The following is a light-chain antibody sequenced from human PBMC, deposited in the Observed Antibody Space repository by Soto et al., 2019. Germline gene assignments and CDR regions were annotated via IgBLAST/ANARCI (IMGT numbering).Light chain of an antibody. CDR1: MRDVGAYNL. CDR3: SSYTSKSSLI. Sequence: QSAVTQPASVSGSPGQSITISCAGTMRDVGAYNLVSWYQQHPGRAPQLIIYEVRNRPSGISFRFSGSKSGNTASLTISGLQAEDEADYYCSSYTSKSSLIFGGGTKVTVL. V-gene: IGLV2-14*01. J-gene: IGLJ2*01. CDR2: EVR.